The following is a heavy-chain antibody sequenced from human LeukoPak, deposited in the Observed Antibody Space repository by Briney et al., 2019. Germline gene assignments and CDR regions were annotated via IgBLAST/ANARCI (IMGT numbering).Heavy chain of an antibody. Sequence: PGGSLRLSCAASGFTFSDTWMHWVRQVPGKGLVWVSRIRGDGSDARYAESVKGRFTISRDNAKNTLYLQMNSLRAEDTAVYYCARLAGYSSGWYRGPGDYWGQGTLVTVSS. J-gene: IGHJ4*02. CDR3: ARLAGYSSGWYRGPGDY. D-gene: IGHD6-19*01. V-gene: IGHV3-74*01. CDR1: GFTFSDTW. CDR2: IRGDGSDA.